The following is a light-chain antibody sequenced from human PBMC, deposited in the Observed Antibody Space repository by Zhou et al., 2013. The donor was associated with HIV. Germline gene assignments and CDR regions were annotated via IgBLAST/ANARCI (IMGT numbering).Light chain of an antibody. CDR1: QNIDYF. CDR2: DTS. CDR3: QEYNNWVT. J-gene: IGKJ3*01. Sequence: DIVLTQSPATVSLSPGERATLSCRASQNIDYFVAWYQQRSGQAPRLLIYDTSKRATGIPARFSGSGSGTDFTLTISSLEPEDFAVYYCQEYNNWVTFGPGTKLDIK. V-gene: IGKV3-11*01.